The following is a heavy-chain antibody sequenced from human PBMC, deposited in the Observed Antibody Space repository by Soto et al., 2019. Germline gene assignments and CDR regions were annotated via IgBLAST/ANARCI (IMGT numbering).Heavy chain of an antibody. V-gene: IGHV1-18*01. CDR2: ISAYNGDT. D-gene: IGHD2-15*01. J-gene: IGHJ1*01. Sequence: GASVKVSCKASGYTFTSYGISWVRQVPGQGLEWMGWISAYNGDTNYAQKLQVRVTMTTDTSTSTAYMELRSLRSDDTAVYYFARDAYCSGGNCYSNDFHHWGQGTLVTVSS. CDR1: GYTFTSYG. CDR3: ARDAYCSGGNCYSNDFHH.